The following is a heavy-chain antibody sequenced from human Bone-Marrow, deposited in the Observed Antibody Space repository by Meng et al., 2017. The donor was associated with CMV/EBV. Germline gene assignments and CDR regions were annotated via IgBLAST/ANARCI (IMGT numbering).Heavy chain of an antibody. V-gene: IGHV3-23*01. Sequence: GGSLRLSCAAFGFTFSSYAMSWVRQAPGKGLEWVSAISGSGGSTYYADSVKGRFTISRDNSKNTLYLQMNSLRAEDTAVYYCAKGVRCSSTSCSPYGLFDYWGQGTLVTVSS. CDR1: GFTFSSYA. J-gene: IGHJ4*02. D-gene: IGHD2-2*01. CDR3: AKGVRCSSTSCSPYGLFDY. CDR2: ISGSGGST.